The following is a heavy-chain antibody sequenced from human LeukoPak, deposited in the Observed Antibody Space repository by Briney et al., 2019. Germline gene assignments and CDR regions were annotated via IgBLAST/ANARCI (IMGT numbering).Heavy chain of an antibody. J-gene: IGHJ3*02. CDR1: GFTFSSYS. CDR2: ISSSSSYI. V-gene: IGHV3-21*01. CDR3: ARDFYYGSGPTPWTATHAFDI. D-gene: IGHD3-10*01. Sequence: GGSLRLSCAASGFTFSSYSMNWVRQAPGKGLECVSSISSSSSYIYYADSVKGRFTISRDNAKNSLYLQMNSLRAEDTAVYYCARDFYYGSGPTPWTATHAFDIWGQGTMVTVSS.